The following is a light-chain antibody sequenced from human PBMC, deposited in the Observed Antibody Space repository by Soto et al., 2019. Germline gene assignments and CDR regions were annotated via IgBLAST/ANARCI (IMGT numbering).Light chain of an antibody. CDR2: DAS. CDR1: QNVYNN. J-gene: IGKJ4*01. CDR3: QQCRNWPRT. Sequence: EIVMTQSPATLSVSPGEGATLSCKARQNVYNNLAWYQQRPGQPPRLLIYDASTRATGISARFSGSGYGTEFTLTISSLQSEDFAVYFCQQCRNWPRTFGGGTKVEIK. V-gene: IGKV3-15*01.